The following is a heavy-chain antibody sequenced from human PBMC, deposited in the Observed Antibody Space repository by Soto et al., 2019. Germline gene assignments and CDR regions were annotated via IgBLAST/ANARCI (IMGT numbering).Heavy chain of an antibody. CDR2: ISAYNGNT. D-gene: IGHD3-9*01. Sequence: QVQLVQSGAEVKKPGASVKVSCKASGYTFTSYGISWVRQAPGQGLEWMGWISAYNGNTNYAQKLQGRVTMTTDTSTSTAYMELRSLRSDDTAVYYCARPSYDILTGYFPDDAFDIWGHGTMVTVSS. CDR3: ARPSYDILTGYFPDDAFDI. J-gene: IGHJ3*02. V-gene: IGHV1-18*01. CDR1: GYTFTSYG.